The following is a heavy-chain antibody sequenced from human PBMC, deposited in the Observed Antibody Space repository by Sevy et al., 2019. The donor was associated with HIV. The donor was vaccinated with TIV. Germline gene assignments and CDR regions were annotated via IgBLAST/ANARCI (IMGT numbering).Heavy chain of an antibody. CDR1: GFTFTNYW. D-gene: IGHD3-10*01. CDR3: TRDKYGIDY. CDR2: VDNDGSGT. J-gene: IGHJ4*02. Sequence: GGSLRLSCAASGFTFTNYWMHWVRQAPGKGLVWVSRVDNDGSGTNYAYSVKGRFTISRDNAKNTVYLQMNSLRAEDTAVYYCTRDKYGIDYWGQGTLVTVSS. V-gene: IGHV3-74*01.